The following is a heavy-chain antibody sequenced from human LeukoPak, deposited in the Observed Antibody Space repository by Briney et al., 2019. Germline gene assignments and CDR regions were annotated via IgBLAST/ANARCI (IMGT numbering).Heavy chain of an antibody. J-gene: IGHJ5*02. CDR1: GGSISSYY. CDR3: ARDGPPSSYYYGSGSYSASNWFDP. D-gene: IGHD3-10*01. Sequence: SETLSLTCTVSGGSISSYYWSWIRQPPGKGLEWIAYIYYSGSTNYNPSLKSRVTISVDTSKNQFSLKLSSVTAADTAVYYCARDGPPSSYYYGSGSYSASNWFDPWGQGTLVTVSS. V-gene: IGHV4-59*12. CDR2: IYYSGST.